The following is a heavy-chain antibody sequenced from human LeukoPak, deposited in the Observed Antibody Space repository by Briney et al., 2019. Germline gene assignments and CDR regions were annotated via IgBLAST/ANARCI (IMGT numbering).Heavy chain of an antibody. V-gene: IGHV3-23*01. Sequence: GGSLRLSCAASGFTFSTSAMSWVRQAPGKGLECVSAISASGGSTYYADSVKGRFTISRDNSKNTLYLQMNSLRAEDTAVYYCAKAPLRWLGGCYALDVWGQGTTVTVSS. CDR3: AKAPLRWLGGCYALDV. CDR2: ISASGGST. D-gene: IGHD4-17*01. CDR1: GFTFSTSA. J-gene: IGHJ6*02.